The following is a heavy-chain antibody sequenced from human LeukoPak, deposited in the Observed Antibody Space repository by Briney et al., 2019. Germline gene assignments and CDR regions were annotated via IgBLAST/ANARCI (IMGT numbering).Heavy chain of an antibody. D-gene: IGHD4-23*01. J-gene: IGHJ6*03. Sequence: ASVKVSCKASGYTFTGYYMHWVRQAPGQGLEWMGWINPNSGGTNYAQKFQGRVTMTRDTSISTAYMELSRLRSDDTAVYYCARDATVVTPTGYMDVWGKGTTVTISS. V-gene: IGHV1-2*02. CDR2: INPNSGGT. CDR3: ARDATVVTPTGYMDV. CDR1: GYTFTGYY.